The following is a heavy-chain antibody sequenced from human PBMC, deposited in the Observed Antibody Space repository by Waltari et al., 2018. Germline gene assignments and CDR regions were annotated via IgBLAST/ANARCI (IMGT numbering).Heavy chain of an antibody. D-gene: IGHD6-13*01. CDR3: ARHAYSSSLYWYFDL. Sequence: QVQLQESGPGLITPSETLSPTCPVSRDSISSYSWSWIRQHAGKGLEWIGRVYRSGSTNHNPSLKSRVTMSIDTSKNQLSLKVHSVTAADTAVYYCARHAYSSSLYWYFDLWGRGTLVTVSS. V-gene: IGHV4-4*07. J-gene: IGHJ2*01. CDR2: VYRSGST. CDR1: RDSISSYS.